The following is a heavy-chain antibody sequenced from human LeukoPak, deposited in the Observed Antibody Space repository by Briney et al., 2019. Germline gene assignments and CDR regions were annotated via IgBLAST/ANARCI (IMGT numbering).Heavy chain of an antibody. CDR3: ARGPSTTVAYFDY. V-gene: IGHV3-21*01. CDR2: ISSSSSYI. D-gene: IGHD4-23*01. Sequence: PGGSLRLSCAASGFTFSSYSMNWVRQAPGKGLEWVSSISSSSSYIYYADSVKGRFTISRDNAKNSLYLQMNSLRAEDTAVYYCARGPSTTVAYFDYWGQGTLVTVSS. CDR1: GFTFSSYS. J-gene: IGHJ4*02.